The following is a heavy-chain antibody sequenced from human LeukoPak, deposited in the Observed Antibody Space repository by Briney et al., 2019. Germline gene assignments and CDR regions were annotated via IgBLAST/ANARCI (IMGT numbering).Heavy chain of an antibody. CDR3: ARGGWVRGVITRNGLDY. J-gene: IGHJ4*02. Sequence: VASVKVSCKASRYTFIDYYIHWVRQAPGQGLEWMGWINPNSGGTSYAQKFQGRVTMTRDTSISTAYMDLSSLRSDDTAVYYCARGGWVRGVITRNGLDYWGQGTLVTVSS. V-gene: IGHV1-2*02. CDR1: RYTFIDYY. CDR2: INPNSGGT. D-gene: IGHD3-10*01.